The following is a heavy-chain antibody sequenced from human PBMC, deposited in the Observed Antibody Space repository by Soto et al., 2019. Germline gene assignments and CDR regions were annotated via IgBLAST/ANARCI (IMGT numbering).Heavy chain of an antibody. CDR2: ISAYNGNT. V-gene: IGHV1-18*04. Sequence: QVQLVQSGAEVKKPGASVKVSCKASGYTFTSYGISWVRQAPGQGLEWMGWISAYNGNTNYAQKLQGRVTMTTDTYTGTAHLELRSVRGDDTCVYYCARDGGSSGGGDYWGQGTLVTVSS. D-gene: IGHD6-6*01. J-gene: IGHJ4*02. CDR1: GYTFTSYG. CDR3: ARDGGSSGGGDY.